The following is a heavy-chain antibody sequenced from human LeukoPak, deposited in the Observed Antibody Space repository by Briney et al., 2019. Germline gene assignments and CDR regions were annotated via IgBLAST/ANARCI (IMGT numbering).Heavy chain of an antibody. D-gene: IGHD3-3*01. V-gene: IGHV3-30*02. Sequence: PGGSQRLSCAASGFTFSSYGMHWVRQAPGKGLEWVAFIRYDGSNKYYADSVKGRFTISRDNSKNTLYLQMNSLRAEDTAVYYCAKANPLYDFWTVDAFDIWGQGTMVTVSS. CDR3: AKANPLYDFWTVDAFDI. CDR1: GFTFSSYG. J-gene: IGHJ3*02. CDR2: IRYDGSNK.